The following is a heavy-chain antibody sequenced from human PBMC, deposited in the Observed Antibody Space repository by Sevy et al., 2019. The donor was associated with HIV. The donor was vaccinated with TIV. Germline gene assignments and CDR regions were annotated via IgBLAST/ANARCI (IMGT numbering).Heavy chain of an antibody. CDR3: ASVAAADTEPYYYYMDV. D-gene: IGHD6-13*01. V-gene: IGHV1-69*13. CDR2: IIPIFGTA. CDR1: GGTFSSYA. Sequence: ASVKVSCKASGGTFSSYAISWVRQAPGQGLEWMGRIIPIFGTANYAQKFQGRVTITADESTSTAYMELSSLRSEDTAVYYCASVAAADTEPYYYYMDVWGKGTTVTVSS. J-gene: IGHJ6*03.